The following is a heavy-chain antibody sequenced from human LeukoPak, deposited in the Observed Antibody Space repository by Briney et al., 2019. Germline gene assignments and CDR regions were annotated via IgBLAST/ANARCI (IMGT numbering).Heavy chain of an antibody. Sequence: SETLSLTCTVSGGSLSSYSWNWIRQSPGKGLEWIGRVYHSGSINYNPSLKSRVTISVDTSKNQFSLNLSSVTAADTAVYYCVRSYGGYVLDYWGQGTLVIVSS. V-gene: IGHV4-59*01. CDR1: GGSLSSYS. D-gene: IGHD5-12*01. CDR3: VRSYGGYVLDY. CDR2: VYHSGSI. J-gene: IGHJ4*02.